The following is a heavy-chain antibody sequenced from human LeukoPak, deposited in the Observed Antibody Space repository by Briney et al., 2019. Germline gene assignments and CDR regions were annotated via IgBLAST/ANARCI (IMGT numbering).Heavy chain of an antibody. V-gene: IGHV3-30*18. CDR1: GFTFSSYG. Sequence: GGSLRLSCAASGFTFSSYGMHWVRQAPGKGLEWVAVISYDGSNKYYADSVKGRFTISRDNSKNTLYLQMNSLRAEDTAVYYCAKDLSSIAVAGNSYFDCWGQGTLVTVSS. CDR2: ISYDGSNK. J-gene: IGHJ4*02. CDR3: AKDLSSIAVAGNSYFDC. D-gene: IGHD6-19*01.